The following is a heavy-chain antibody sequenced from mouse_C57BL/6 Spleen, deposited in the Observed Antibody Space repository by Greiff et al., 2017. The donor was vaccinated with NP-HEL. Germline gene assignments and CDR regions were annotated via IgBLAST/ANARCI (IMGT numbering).Heavy chain of an antibody. CDR1: GFTFSSYA. J-gene: IGHJ1*03. CDR2: ISDGGSYT. Sequence: EVKLVESGGGLVKPGGSLKLSCAASGFTFSSYAMSWVRQTPEKRLEWVATISDGGSYTYYPDNVKGRFTISRDNAKNNLYLQMSHLKSEDTAMYYCAREDTGTGYFDVWGTGTTVTVSS. D-gene: IGHD4-1*01. CDR3: AREDTGTGYFDV. V-gene: IGHV5-4*01.